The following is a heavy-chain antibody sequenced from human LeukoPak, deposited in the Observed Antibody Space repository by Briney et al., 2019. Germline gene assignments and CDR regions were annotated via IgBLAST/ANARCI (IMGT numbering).Heavy chain of an antibody. CDR1: GYRFTRYW. Sequence: LGEPLRISCKGSGYRFTRYWIAWVRQMPGKGLQWMGIIDPGDSETRYSPSFQGQVTITADKSISTAYLQWSSLKASDTAMYYCARLNDGFDIWGQGAMVIVSS. J-gene: IGHJ3*02. CDR3: ARLNDGFDI. V-gene: IGHV5-51*01. CDR2: IDPGDSET.